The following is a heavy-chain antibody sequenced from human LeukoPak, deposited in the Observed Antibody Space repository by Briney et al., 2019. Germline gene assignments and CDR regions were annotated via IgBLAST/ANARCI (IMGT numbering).Heavy chain of an antibody. J-gene: IGHJ6*03. V-gene: IGHV4-38-2*02. CDR3: ARILARQFTSFSDSSPYTYYYMDV. CDR1: GYSITSGYY. D-gene: IGHD2/OR15-2a*01. CDR2: IYYSGST. Sequence: PSETLSLTCIVSGYSITSGYYWGWIRQPPGKGLEWIGSIYYSGSTYYNPSLKSRGTISVDTSQNQFSLRLSSLTAADTAVYYCARILARQFTSFSDSSPYTYYYMDVWGKGTTVTVSS.